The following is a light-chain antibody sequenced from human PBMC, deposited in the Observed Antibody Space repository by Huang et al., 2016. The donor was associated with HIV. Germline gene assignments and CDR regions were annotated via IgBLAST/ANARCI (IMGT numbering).Light chain of an antibody. Sequence: SLGERATITCVSSQSVLSPSNNRNHLAWCQQKPRQPPKLLIYCASTRESGVPDRVRGSGSATDFTLTIDNLQAEDVALYFCQQYYSIPGFGQGTYVEV. CDR1: QSVLSPSNNRNH. J-gene: IGKJ1*01. V-gene: IGKV4-1*01. CDR3: QQYYSIPG. CDR2: CAS.